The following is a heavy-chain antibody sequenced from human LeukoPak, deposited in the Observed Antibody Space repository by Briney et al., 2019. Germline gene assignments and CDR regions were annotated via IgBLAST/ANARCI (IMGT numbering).Heavy chain of an antibody. Sequence: EWMGWMNPNSGNTGYAQKFQGRVTMTRNTSISTAYMELSSLRSEDTAVYYCARGPVGAFDYWGQGTLVTVSS. D-gene: IGHD1-26*01. J-gene: IGHJ4*02. CDR3: ARGPVGAFDY. CDR2: MNPNSGNT. V-gene: IGHV1-8*01.